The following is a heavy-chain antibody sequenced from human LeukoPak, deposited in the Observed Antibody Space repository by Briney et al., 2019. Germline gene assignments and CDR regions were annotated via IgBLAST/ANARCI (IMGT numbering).Heavy chain of an antibody. D-gene: IGHD1-26*01. CDR2: ISYDGSNK. J-gene: IGHJ4*02. V-gene: IGHV3-30*03. CDR3: ARDSGSGNNDY. CDR1: GFTFSSYG. Sequence: GGSLRLSCAASGFTFSSYGMHWVRQAPGKGLEWVAVISYDGSNKYYADSVKGRFTISRDNSKNTLYLQMNSLRAEDTAVYYCARDSGSGNNDYWGQGTLVTVSS.